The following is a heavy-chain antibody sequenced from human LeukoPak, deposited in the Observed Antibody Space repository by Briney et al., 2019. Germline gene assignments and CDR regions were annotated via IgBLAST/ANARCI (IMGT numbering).Heavy chain of an antibody. J-gene: IGHJ4*02. CDR1: GFTFSSYA. CDR2: ISYDGSNK. Sequence: PGGSLRLSCAASGFTFSSYAMHWVRQAPGKGLEWVAVISYDGSNKYYADSVKGRFTISRDNAKNTLYLQMNSLRAEDTAVYYCARDGTYYYDSSGSHDYWGQGTLVTVSS. V-gene: IGHV3-30-3*01. CDR3: ARDGTYYYDSSGSHDY. D-gene: IGHD3-22*01.